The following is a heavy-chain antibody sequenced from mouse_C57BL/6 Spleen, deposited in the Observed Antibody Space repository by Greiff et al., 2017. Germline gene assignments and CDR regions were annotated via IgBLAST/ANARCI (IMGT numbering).Heavy chain of an antibody. CDR2: ISSGSSTI. J-gene: IGHJ1*03. V-gene: IGHV5-17*01. CDR1: GFTFSDYG. Sequence: EVQLVESGGGLVKPGGSLKLSCAASGFTFSDYGMHWVRQAPEKGLEWVAYISSGSSTIYYADTVKGRFTISRDNAKNTLFLQMTSLRSEDTAMYYCARGGSDWDFDVWGTGTTVTVSS. CDR3: ARGGSDWDFDV.